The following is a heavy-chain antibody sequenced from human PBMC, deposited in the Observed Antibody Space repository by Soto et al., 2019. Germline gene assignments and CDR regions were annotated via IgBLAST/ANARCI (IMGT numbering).Heavy chain of an antibody. CDR2: ISGSGDGT. CDR1: GFTFSSFA. V-gene: IGHV3-23*01. D-gene: IGHD5-18*01. CDR3: AGPGYSSQDY. J-gene: IGHJ4*02. Sequence: EVQLLESGGGLVQPGGSLRLSCAASGFTFSSFALSWVRQPPGKGLEWVSAISGSGDGTDYAASVKGRFTISRDNSQNTVVLQMNSLGAEDPGVYYCAGPGYSSQDYWGQGALVTVSS.